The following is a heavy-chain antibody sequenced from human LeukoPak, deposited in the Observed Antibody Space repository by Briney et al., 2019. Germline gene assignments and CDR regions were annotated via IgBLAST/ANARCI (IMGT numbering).Heavy chain of an antibody. CDR2: ISSSSSYI. D-gene: IGHD2-8*01. V-gene: IGHV3-21*01. J-gene: IGHJ4*02. Sequence: GGSLRLSCAASGFTFSSYSMNWVRQAPGKGLEWVSSISSSSSYIYYADSVKGRFTISRDNAKNSLYLQMNSLRAEDMAVYYCAKDPDCTSGICYTFFDYWGQGTLVTVSS. CDR1: GFTFSSYS. CDR3: AKDPDCTSGICYTFFDY.